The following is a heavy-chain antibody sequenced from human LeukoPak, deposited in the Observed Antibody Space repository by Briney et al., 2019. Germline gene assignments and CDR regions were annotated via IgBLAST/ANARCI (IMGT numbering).Heavy chain of an antibody. CDR2: IYYSGST. J-gene: IGHJ4*02. Sequence: SETLSLTCTVSGGSISSISYYWGWIRQPPGKGLEWIGSIYYSGSTYYNPSLKSRVTISVDTSKNQFSLKLSSVTAADTAVYYCASSHGMTGIAVAGTSYYFDYWGQGTLVTVSS. CDR1: GGSISSISYY. V-gene: IGHV4-39*01. CDR3: ASSHGMTGIAVAGTSYYFDY. D-gene: IGHD6-19*01.